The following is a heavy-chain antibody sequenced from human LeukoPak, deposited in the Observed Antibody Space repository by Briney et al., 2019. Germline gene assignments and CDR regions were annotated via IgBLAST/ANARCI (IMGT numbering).Heavy chain of an antibody. V-gene: IGHV4-4*02. CDR1: GGSISSSNW. J-gene: IGHJ3*02. CDR2: IYHSGST. D-gene: IGHD4-23*01. Sequence: SGTLSLTCAVSGGSISSSNWWSWIRQPPGKGLEWIGEIYHSGSTNYNPSLKSRVTISVDTSKNQFSLKLSPVTAADTAVYYCARPLGGNSAFDIWGQGTMVTVSS. CDR3: ARPLGGNSAFDI.